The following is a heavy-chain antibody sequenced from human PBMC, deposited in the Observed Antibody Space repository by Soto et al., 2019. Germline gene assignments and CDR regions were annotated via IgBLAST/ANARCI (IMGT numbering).Heavy chain of an antibody. J-gene: IGHJ4*02. CDR3: ARGRRVSSSSVDY. V-gene: IGHV1-69*02. CDR2: IIPILGIA. D-gene: IGHD6-13*01. Sequence: QVQLVQSGAEVKKPGSSVKVSCKASGGTFSSYTISWVRQAPGQGLEWMGRIIPILGIANYAQKFQGRVTITADKSTSSAYMELSSLRSEDTAVYYCARGRRVSSSSVDYWGQGTLVTVSS. CDR1: GGTFSSYT.